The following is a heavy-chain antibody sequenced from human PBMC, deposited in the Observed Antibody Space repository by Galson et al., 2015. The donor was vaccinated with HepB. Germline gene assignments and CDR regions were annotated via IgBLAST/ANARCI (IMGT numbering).Heavy chain of an antibody. J-gene: IGHJ4*02. V-gene: IGHV3-30*18. CDR2: ISNDGRNK. CDR3: AKDYGPCSGGSCYSDY. D-gene: IGHD2-15*01. CDR1: GFTFSDYG. Sequence: SLRLSCAASGFTFSDYGMHWVRQAPGKGLEWVTVISNDGRNKFYADSVKGRFTIFRDNSKNTLSLEMNSLRAEDTALYYCAKDYGPCSGGSCYSDYWGQGTLVTVS.